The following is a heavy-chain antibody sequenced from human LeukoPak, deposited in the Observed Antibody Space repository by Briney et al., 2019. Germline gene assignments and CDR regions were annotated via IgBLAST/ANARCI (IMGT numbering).Heavy chain of an antibody. D-gene: IGHD6-19*01. V-gene: IGHV1-18*01. J-gene: IGHJ6*02. CDR1: GYTFNNYG. Sequence: ASVKVSCKTSGYTFNNYGISWVRQAPGQGLEWMGWISGYNGYTNSAQQFQGRVTLTMDTSSSTVYMELRSLRSDDTAVYYCARWSGGSDWRYHYGMDVWGQGTTVTVSS. CDR3: ARWSGGSDWRYHYGMDV. CDR2: ISGYNGYT.